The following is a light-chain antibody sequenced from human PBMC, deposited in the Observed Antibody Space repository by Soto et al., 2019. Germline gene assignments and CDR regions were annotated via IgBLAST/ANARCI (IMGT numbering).Light chain of an antibody. V-gene: IGKV3-20*01. CDR2: GAS. J-gene: IGKJ2*01. CDR1: QSVSSSY. CDR3: QQYGSSPPYT. Sequence: EIVLTQSPGTLSLSPGERATHSCRASQSVSSSYLAWYQQKPGQAPRLLIYGASSRATGIPDRFSGSGSGTDFTLTFSRLEPEDFAVYYCQQYGSSPPYTFGQGTKLEIK.